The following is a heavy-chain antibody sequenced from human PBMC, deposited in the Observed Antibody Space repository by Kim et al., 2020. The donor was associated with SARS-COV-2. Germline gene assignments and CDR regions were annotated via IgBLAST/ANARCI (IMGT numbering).Heavy chain of an antibody. CDR3: ASGARLRAFAS. CDR2: IYYRGST. D-gene: IGHD2-15*01. J-gene: IGHJ3*02. V-gene: IGHV4-59*08. Sequence: SETLSLTCTVSGGSISSYYWSWIRQPPGKGLEWIGFIYYRGSTNNNPSLKSRDTISVDTSKNPNSLKLSSLTAADTDVYSCASGARLRAFASWGQGSMV. CDR1: GGSISSYY.